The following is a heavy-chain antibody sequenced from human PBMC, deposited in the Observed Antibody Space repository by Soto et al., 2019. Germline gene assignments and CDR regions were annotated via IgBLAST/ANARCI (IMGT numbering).Heavy chain of an antibody. J-gene: IGHJ6*01. V-gene: IGHV1-2*02. CDR2: FNPNSGDT. Sequence: ASVKGSCTASGYTFTAYSMHWVRQAPGQGLEWIGWFNPNSGDTVYAEKFRGRVTLTRDTSISTAYMELSSLRSDDTALYDCASEASAVLDVDCGGPSTLVYV. CDR1: GYTFTAYS. D-gene: IGHD6-19*01. CDR3: ASEASAVLDVDCGGPSTLVYV.